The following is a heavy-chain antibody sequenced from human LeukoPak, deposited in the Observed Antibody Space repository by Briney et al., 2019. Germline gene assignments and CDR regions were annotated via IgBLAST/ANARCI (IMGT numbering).Heavy chain of an antibody. D-gene: IGHD6-6*01. CDR2: IYYSGST. Sequence: SETLSLTCTVSGGSISSSSYYWGWIRQPPGKGLEWIGSIYYSGSTYYNPSLKSRVTISVDTSKNQFSLKLSSVTAADTAVYYCASQGRNVSSSSSSFSIDYWGQGTLVTASS. CDR1: GGSISSSSYY. V-gene: IGHV4-39*07. J-gene: IGHJ4*02. CDR3: ASQGRNVSSSSSSFSIDY.